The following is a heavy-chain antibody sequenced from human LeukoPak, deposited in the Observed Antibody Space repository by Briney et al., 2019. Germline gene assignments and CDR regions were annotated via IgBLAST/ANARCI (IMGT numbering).Heavy chain of an antibody. CDR1: GFTFSSYG. CDR3: AKEVYSSSTYYYYYYMDV. CDR2: ISYDGSNK. D-gene: IGHD6-6*01. V-gene: IGHV3-30*18. Sequence: GGSLRLSCAASGFTFSSYGMHWVRQAPGKGLEWVAVISYDGSNKYYADSVKGRFTISRDNSKNTLYLQMNSLRAEDTAVYYCAKEVYSSSTYYYYYYMDVWGKGTTVTVSS. J-gene: IGHJ6*03.